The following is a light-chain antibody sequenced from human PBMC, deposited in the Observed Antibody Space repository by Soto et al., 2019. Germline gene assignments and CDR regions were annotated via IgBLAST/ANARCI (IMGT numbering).Light chain of an antibody. J-gene: IGKJ4*01. Sequence: ETVMTQSPATLSASPGESATLSCRASQSVNSDLAWYQQIPGQAPRLLIYSASTGATGGPARFSGSGSGTDVTLTISSLQSEDFAIYYCQQYNYWPLTFGGGTKVEI. V-gene: IGKV3-15*01. CDR2: SAS. CDR3: QQYNYWPLT. CDR1: QSVNSD.